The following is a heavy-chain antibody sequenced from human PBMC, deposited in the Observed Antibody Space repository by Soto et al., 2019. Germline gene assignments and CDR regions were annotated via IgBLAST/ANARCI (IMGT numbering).Heavy chain of an antibody. V-gene: IGHV1-46*01. CDR3: ARDLGGNWLDP. Sequence: ASVKVSCKASGGTFSSYAISWVRQAPGQGLEWMGTINPSDGSATYAQKFQGRVSMTRDTSTSTVYMELSSLRSEDTAVYYCARDLGGNWLDPWGQGALVTVS. D-gene: IGHD3-16*01. CDR1: GGTFSSYA. J-gene: IGHJ5*02. CDR2: INPSDGSA.